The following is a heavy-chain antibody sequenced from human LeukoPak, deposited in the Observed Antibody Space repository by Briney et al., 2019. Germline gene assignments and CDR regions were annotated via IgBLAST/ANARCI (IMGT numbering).Heavy chain of an antibody. J-gene: IGHJ4*02. CDR1: GGSISSSSYY. CDR2: IYYSGGT. D-gene: IGHD3-10*01. Sequence: SETLSLTCTVSGGSISSSSYYWSWIRQPPGKGLEWIGYIYYSGGTNYNPSLKSRVTISVDTSKNQFSLKLSSVTAADTAVYYCARDGSGSHMAFDYWGQGTLVTVSS. CDR3: ARDGSGSHMAFDY. V-gene: IGHV4-61*01.